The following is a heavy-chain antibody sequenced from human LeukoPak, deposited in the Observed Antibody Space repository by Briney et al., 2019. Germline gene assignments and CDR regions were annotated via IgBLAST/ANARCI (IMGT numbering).Heavy chain of an antibody. CDR3: ARGTDIVVVVAATHYYYHYMDV. D-gene: IGHD2-15*01. CDR2: INTNTGNP. J-gene: IGHJ6*03. Sequence: GASVKVSCKASGYTFTSYAMNWVRQAPGQGLEWMGWINTNTGNPTYAQGFTGRFVFSLDTPVSTAYLQISSLKAEDTAVHYCARGTDIVVVVAATHYYYHYMDVWGKGTTVTVSS. V-gene: IGHV7-4-1*02. CDR1: GYTFTSYA.